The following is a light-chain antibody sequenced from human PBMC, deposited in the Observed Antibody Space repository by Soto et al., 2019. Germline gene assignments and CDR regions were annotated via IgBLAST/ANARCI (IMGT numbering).Light chain of an antibody. Sequence: QSALTQPASVSGSPGQSITISCTGSSSDVGGYNHVSWYQQHPGKAPKLMIYEVSNWPSGVSNRFSGSKSGNTASLTISGLQAEDEADYYCSSYRNDNTWVFGGGTKLTVL. CDR2: EVS. CDR1: SSDVGGYNH. V-gene: IGLV2-14*01. CDR3: SSYRNDNTWV. J-gene: IGLJ3*02.